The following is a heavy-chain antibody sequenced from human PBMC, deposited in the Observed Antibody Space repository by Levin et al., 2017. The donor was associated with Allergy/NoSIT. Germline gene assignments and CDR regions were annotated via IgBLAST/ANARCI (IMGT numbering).Heavy chain of an antibody. Sequence: TSETLSLTCTVSGDSFTTYYWSWIRQPPGRGLEWIGYIRYDGNTNYNPSLKSRVTISLDTSKNEFSLNLRSVTAADTAVYFCAREYGGDWYFDLWGRGTLVTVSS. CDR1: GDSFTTYY. V-gene: IGHV4-59*01. D-gene: IGHD2-21*01. CDR3: AREYGGDWYFDL. CDR2: IRYDGNT. J-gene: IGHJ2*01.